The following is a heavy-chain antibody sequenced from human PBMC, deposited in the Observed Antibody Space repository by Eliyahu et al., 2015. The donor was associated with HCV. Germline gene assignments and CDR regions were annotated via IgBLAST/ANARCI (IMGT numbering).Heavy chain of an antibody. Sequence: QVQLVESGGGVVQPGRSLRISCAASGFIFXSYGMHWVRQAPGKGLEWVAFISYDGGHKNYADSLEGRFTISRDNSQNTLYLQMNSLRAEDTALYYCAKGVAGFSYIDYWGQGSLVTVSS. CDR3: AKGVAGFSYIDY. CDR2: ISYDGGHK. CDR1: GFIFXSYG. D-gene: IGHD6-19*01. V-gene: IGHV3-30*18. J-gene: IGHJ4*01.